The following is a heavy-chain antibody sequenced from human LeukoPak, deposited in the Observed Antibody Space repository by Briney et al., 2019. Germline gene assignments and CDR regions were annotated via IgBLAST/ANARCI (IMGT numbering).Heavy chain of an antibody. CDR1: GFTFSSYG. V-gene: IGHV3-30*02. CDR3: AKDEVGGYYSTAFDI. J-gene: IGHJ3*02. D-gene: IGHD3-22*01. Sequence: PGGSLRLSCAASGFTFSSYGMHWVRQAPGKGLEWVAFIRYDGSNKYYADSVKGRFTISRDNSKNTLYLQMNSLRAEDTAVYYCAKDEVGGYYSTAFDIWGQGTMVTVSS. CDR2: IRYDGSNK.